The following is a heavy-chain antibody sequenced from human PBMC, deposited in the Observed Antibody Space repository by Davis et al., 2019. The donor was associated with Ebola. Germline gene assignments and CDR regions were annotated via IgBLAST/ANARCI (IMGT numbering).Heavy chain of an antibody. D-gene: IGHD3-10*01. J-gene: IGHJ4*02. CDR3: ARAGDTMVRGVIIGYYFDY. CDR1: GYTFTNYG. CDR2: INPHNGNT. Sequence: ASVKVSCKASGYTFTNYGMTWVRQAPGQGLEWMGWINPHNGNTNYAQNVQGRVIMTSDTATTTAYMELSSLRSEDTAVYYCARAGDTMVRGVIIGYYFDYWGQGTLVTVSS. V-gene: IGHV1-18*04.